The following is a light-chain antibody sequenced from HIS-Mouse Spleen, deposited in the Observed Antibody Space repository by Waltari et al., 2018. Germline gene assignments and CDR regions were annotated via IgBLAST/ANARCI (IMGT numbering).Light chain of an antibody. CDR1: SSDVGSYNL. V-gene: IGLV2-23*01. J-gene: IGLJ2*01. Sequence: QSALTQPASVSGSPGQSITISCTGTSSDVGSYNLVSWYQQHPGKAPKLMISDGSNQPSGVSNRFSGSKSGNTASLTISGLQAEDEADYYCCSYAGSSTSVVFGGGTKLTVL. CDR3: CSYAGSSTSVV. CDR2: DGS.